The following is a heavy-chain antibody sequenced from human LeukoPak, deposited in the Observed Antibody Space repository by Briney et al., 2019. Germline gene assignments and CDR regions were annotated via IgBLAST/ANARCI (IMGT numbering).Heavy chain of an antibody. J-gene: IGHJ3*02. CDR3: ASGDGVTASIAFDI. V-gene: IGHV4-59*01. CDR1: GGSISSYY. D-gene: IGHD2-21*02. CDR2: IYYSGST. Sequence: SETLSLTCTVSGGSISSYYWSWIRQLPGKGLEWIGYIYYSGSTNDNPSLKSRVTISVDTSKNQFSLKLSSVTAADTAVYYCASGDGVTASIAFDIWGQGTMVTVSS.